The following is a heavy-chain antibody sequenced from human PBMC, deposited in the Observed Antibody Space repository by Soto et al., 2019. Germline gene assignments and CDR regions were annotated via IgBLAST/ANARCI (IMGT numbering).Heavy chain of an antibody. Sequence: SSETLSLTCTVSGGSVSSGSYYWSWIRQPPGKGLEWIGYIYYSGSTNYNPSLKSRVTISVDTSKNQFSLKLSSVTAADTAVYYCAREAGDSSGYFDYWGQGTLVTVSS. CDR1: GGSVSSGSYY. CDR2: IYYSGST. J-gene: IGHJ4*02. D-gene: IGHD3-22*01. V-gene: IGHV4-61*01. CDR3: AREAGDSSGYFDY.